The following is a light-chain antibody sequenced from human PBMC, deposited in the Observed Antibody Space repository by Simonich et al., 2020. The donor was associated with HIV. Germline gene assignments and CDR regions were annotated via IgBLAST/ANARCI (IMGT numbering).Light chain of an antibody. J-gene: IGKJ2*01. Sequence: DIQMTQSPSTLSASLGDRVIITCRASQSISSWLAWYQPKPGKAPKLLIYKASSLESGVPSRFSGSGSGTEFTLNISSLQPDDFATYYCQQYNSYPYTFGQGTKLEIK. CDR3: QQYNSYPYT. CDR1: QSISSW. V-gene: IGKV1-5*03. CDR2: KAS.